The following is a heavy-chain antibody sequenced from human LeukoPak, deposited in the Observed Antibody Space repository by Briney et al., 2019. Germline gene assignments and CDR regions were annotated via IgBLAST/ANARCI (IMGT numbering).Heavy chain of an antibody. CDR2: INHSGST. D-gene: IGHD3-10*02. CDR3: ARLVRGPYYYMDV. CDR1: GGSFSGYY. V-gene: IGHV4-34*01. Sequence: SETLSLTCAVYGGSFSGYYWSWIRQPPGKGLEWIGEINHSGSTNYNPSLKSRVTISLDTSKNQFSLRLISVTAADTAVYYCARLVRGPYYYMDVWGKGTTVTISS. J-gene: IGHJ6*03.